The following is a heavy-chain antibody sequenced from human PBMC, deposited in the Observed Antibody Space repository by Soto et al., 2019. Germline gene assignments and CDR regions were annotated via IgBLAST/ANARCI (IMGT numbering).Heavy chain of an antibody. V-gene: IGHV3-53*01. J-gene: IGHJ6*02. CDR1: GXTLSSKY. Sequence: GSLRLSCAASGXTLSSKYMSWVRQAPGKGLEWVSIIWSAGLIYYADSLRGRFTISRDISKNILYLEMTSLMADDTAVYYFAREAPMDVWGQGTTGTVSS. CDR3: AREAPMDV. CDR2: IWSAGLI.